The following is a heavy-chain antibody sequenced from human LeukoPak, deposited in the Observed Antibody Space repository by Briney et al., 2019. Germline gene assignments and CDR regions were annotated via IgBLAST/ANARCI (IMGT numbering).Heavy chain of an antibody. CDR2: FDPEDGKT. J-gene: IGHJ6*02. D-gene: IGHD6-13*01. Sequence: ASVKVSCKVSGYTLTELSMFWVRQAPGKGLEWMGSFDPEDGKTIYAQKFQGRVTMTEDTSTDTAYMELSSLRSEDTAVYYCAAGYLVTAGLMDVWGQGTTVTVSS. V-gene: IGHV1-24*01. CDR3: AAGYLVTAGLMDV. CDR1: GYTLTELS.